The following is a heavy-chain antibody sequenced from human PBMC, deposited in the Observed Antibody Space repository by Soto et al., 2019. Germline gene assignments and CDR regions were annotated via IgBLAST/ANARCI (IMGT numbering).Heavy chain of an antibody. CDR3: ARYKSNYYYGMDV. D-gene: IGHD1-20*01. CDR1: GGSFSGYY. Sequence: ASETLSLTCAVYGGSFSGYYWNWIRQPPGKGLEWIGEINHNGSINYNPSLKSRVTLSVDTSKNQFSLKLSSVTAADTAVYYCARYKSNYYYGMDVWGQGTTVTVSS. J-gene: IGHJ6*02. CDR2: INHNGSI. V-gene: IGHV4-34*01.